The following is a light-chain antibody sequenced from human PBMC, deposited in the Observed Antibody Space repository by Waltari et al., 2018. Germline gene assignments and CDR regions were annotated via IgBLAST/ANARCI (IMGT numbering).Light chain of an antibody. J-gene: IGLJ3*02. CDR3: NSYAGSNSGV. Sequence: QSGLTQPASVSGSPGQSITISCTGTRSDVGSYNHVTWYQQHPGKAPKLMIYDVSRRPSGVSHRFSGSKSGNTASLTISGLQAEDESDYYCNSYAGSNSGVFGGGTKLTVL. CDR2: DVS. V-gene: IGLV2-14*01. CDR1: RSDVGSYNH.